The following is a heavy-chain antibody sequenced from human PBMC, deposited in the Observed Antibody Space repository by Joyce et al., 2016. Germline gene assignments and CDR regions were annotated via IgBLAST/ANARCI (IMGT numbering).Heavy chain of an antibody. V-gene: IGHV3-21*02. J-gene: IGHJ6*02. Sequence: EVQLVESGGGLVRPGGYLEISCAASGLTFSTSSMSWFRQSQGKGLEWISAISRDSAFIFYAASVRGRFTVSRDNAKNSLYLQMNSLRVEDTAVYFCARGGKAYDYSMDVWGQGTTVTVSS. CDR1: GLTFSTSS. CDR2: ISRDSAFI. CDR3: ARGGKAYDYSMDV.